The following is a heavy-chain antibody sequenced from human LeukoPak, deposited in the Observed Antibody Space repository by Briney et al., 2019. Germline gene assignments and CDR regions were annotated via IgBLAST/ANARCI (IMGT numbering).Heavy chain of an antibody. CDR3: ATRPTPPYYYYYMDV. Sequence: SETLSLTCTVSGGAISSGGYYWNWIRQPPGRGLEWIGEINHSGSTNYNPSLKSRVTISIDTSKNQFSLKLSSVTSADTAVYYCATRPTPPYYYYYMDVWAKGTTVTVSS. CDR2: INHSGST. V-gene: IGHV4-39*07. D-gene: IGHD4-23*01. CDR1: GGAISSGGYY. J-gene: IGHJ6*03.